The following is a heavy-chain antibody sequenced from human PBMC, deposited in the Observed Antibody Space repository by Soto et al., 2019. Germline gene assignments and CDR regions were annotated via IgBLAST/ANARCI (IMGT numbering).Heavy chain of an antibody. Sequence: GSLRLSCAASGFTFSNAWMSWVRQAPGKGLEWVGRIKSKTDGGTTDYAAPVKGRFTISRDDSKNTLYLQMNSLKTEDTAVYYCTTEYGDSPPLFDYWGQGTLVTVSS. CDR3: TTEYGDSPPLFDY. D-gene: IGHD4-17*01. CDR1: GFTFSNAW. J-gene: IGHJ4*02. V-gene: IGHV3-15*01. CDR2: IKSKTDGGTT.